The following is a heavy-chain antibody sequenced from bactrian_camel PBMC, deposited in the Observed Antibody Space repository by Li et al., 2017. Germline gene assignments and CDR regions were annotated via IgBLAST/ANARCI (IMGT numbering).Heavy chain of an antibody. CDR2: ISNDASYT. CDR3: TRSVGDHGY. J-gene: IGHJ6*01. V-gene: IGHV3-2*01. CDR1: GFTFSGYY. Sequence: HVQLVESGGGLVQPGGSLRLSCAASGFTFSGYYMSWVRQAPGKGLEWVSSISNDASYTAYAESVKGRFTISRDNAKNTLYLQINSLKSEDTAQYYCTRSVGDHGYWGQGTQVTVS.